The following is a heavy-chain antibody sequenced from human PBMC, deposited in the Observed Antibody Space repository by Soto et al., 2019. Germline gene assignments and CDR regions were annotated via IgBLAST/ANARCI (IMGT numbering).Heavy chain of an antibody. J-gene: IGHJ4*02. V-gene: IGHV3-9*01. D-gene: IGHD3-10*01. CDR1: GFTFDDYA. Sequence: EVQLVESGGGLVQPGRSLRLSCAASGFTFDDYAMHWVRQAPGKGLEWVSGISWNSGSIGYADSVKGRFTISRDNAKNSLYLQMNSLRAEDTALSYCAKDIKPHYYGSGSYFDYWGQGTLVTVSS. CDR2: ISWNSGSI. CDR3: AKDIKPHYYGSGSYFDY.